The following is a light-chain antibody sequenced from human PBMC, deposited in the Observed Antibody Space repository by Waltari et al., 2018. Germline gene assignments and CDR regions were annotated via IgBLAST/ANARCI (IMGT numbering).Light chain of an antibody. J-gene: IGKJ4*01. CDR1: QSIGSY. CDR3: QQRSDWPLT. CDR2: AAS. Sequence: EIVLPPSPAPLCLSPGARATLSCRASQSIGSYLAWYQQKPGQAPRLLIYAASNRATGIPARFSGYGSGTDFTLTISSLEPEDFAVYYCQQRSDWPLTFGGGTKVEIK. V-gene: IGKV3-11*01.